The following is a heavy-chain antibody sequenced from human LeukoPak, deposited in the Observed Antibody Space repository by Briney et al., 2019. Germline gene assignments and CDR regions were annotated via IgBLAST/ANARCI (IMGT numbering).Heavy chain of an antibody. J-gene: IGHJ6*04. V-gene: IGHV1-69*06. CDR1: GGTFSSYA. D-gene: IGHD2-15*01. CDR2: IIPIFGTA. CDR3: ARGLSRVVVVVAATAYYYYGMDV. Sequence: SVKVSCKASGGTFSSYAISWVRQAPGQGLERMGGIIPIFGTANYAQKFQGRVTITADKSTSTAYMELSSLRSEDTAVYYCARGLSRVVVVVAATAYYYYGMDVWGKGTTVTVSS.